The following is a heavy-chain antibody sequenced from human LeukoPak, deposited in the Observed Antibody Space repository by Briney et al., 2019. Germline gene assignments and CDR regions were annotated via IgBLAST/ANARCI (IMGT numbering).Heavy chain of an antibody. CDR3: ARADAGY. CDR1: GYSITTAYY. V-gene: IGHV4-38-2*02. D-gene: IGHD3-10*01. J-gene: IGHJ4*02. Sequence: PSETLSLTCTVSGYSITTAYYWGWIRQPPGKGLESIGSIFHSGNTYYNPSLKSRVTISVDTSKNQFSLKLTSVTAADTAVYYCARADAGYWGQGILITVSS. CDR2: IFHSGNT.